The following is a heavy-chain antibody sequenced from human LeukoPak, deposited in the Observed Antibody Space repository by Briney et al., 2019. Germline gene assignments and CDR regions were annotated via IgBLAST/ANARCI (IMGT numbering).Heavy chain of an antibody. D-gene: IGHD2-2*01. J-gene: IGHJ4*02. CDR1: GFTFSSYV. CDR2: ISGSGSGT. CDR3: AKGGGESPLRRTTSCYLH. V-gene: IGHV3-23*01. Sequence: GGSLRLSCAASGFTFSSYVMSWVRQAPGKGLDWVSGISGSGSGTYYADSVKGRFTISRDNSKNTLYLQMSSLRAEDTAIYYCAKGGGESPLRRTTSCYLHWGQGTLVTVSS.